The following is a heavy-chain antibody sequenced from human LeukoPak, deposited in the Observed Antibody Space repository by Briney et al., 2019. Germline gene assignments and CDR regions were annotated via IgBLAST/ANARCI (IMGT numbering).Heavy chain of an antibody. CDR2: IIPIFGTA. V-gene: IGHV1-69*01. CDR1: GGTFSSYA. D-gene: IGHD3-9*01. CDR3: ARVEVRYFDSLRRFDP. Sequence: GSSVKVSCKASGGTFSSYAISWVRQAPGQGLEWMGGIIPIFGTANYAQKFQGRVTITADESTSTAYMELSSLRSEGTAVYYCARVEVRYFDSLRRFDPWGQGTLVTVSS. J-gene: IGHJ5*02.